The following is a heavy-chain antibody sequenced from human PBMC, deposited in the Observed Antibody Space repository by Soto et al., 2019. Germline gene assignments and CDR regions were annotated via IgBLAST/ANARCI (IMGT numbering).Heavy chain of an antibody. CDR3: VRRGGAVAGTSRFYS. J-gene: IGHJ4*02. Sequence: QLQLQESGPGLVKPSETLSLTCTVSGGSISSSSYFWGCIRQPPGKGLEWIGTVYYSGSTYYNPSLRGRVTISVDTSKNQFFLKLSTVTAADTAVYYCVRRGGAVAGTSRFYSWGQGMLVTVSS. D-gene: IGHD6-19*01. CDR1: GGSISSSSYF. V-gene: IGHV4-39*01. CDR2: VYYSGST.